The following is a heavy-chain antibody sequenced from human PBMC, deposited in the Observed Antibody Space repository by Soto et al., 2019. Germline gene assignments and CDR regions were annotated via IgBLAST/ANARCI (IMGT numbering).Heavy chain of an antibody. J-gene: IGHJ6*02. D-gene: IGHD5-12*01. V-gene: IGHV3-9*01. Sequence: EVQLVESGGGLVQPGRSLRLSCAASGFTFDDYAMHWVRQAPGKGLEWVSGISWNRGSIGYADSVKGRFTIYRDNAKNSLYLQMNSLRAEDTALYYCATDAGYGGYTGPYYYYGMDVWGQGTTVTVSS. CDR3: ATDAGYGGYTGPYYYYGMDV. CDR1: GFTFDDYA. CDR2: ISWNRGSI.